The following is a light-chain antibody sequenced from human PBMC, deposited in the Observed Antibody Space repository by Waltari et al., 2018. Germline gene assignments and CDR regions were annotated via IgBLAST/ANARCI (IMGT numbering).Light chain of an antibody. J-gene: IGKJ1*01. CDR2: GAS. CDR3: QQDNNWPRT. V-gene: IGKV3-15*01. Sequence: ILMTQSPATLSVSPGERATLSCRASQSVSGNLAWYQQKPGQAPRLLIYGASTRATGIPARVSGSGSGKEFTLTISSLQSEDFAVYYCQQDNNWPRTFGQGTKVEIK. CDR1: QSVSGN.